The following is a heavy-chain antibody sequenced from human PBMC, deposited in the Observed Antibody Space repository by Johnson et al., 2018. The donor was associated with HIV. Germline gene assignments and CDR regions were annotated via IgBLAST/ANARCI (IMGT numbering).Heavy chain of an antibody. CDR3: AREGWQLVPLRGAFDI. D-gene: IGHD6-6*01. CDR1: GFIFSSYA. V-gene: IGHV3-64*01. Sequence: VQVLESGGGVVQPGGSLRLSCAASGFIFSSYAMHWVRQAPGKGLEYVSAINSNGGSTFYANSVKGRFTISRDNSRNTLFLQMGSLGAEDTAVYYCAREGWQLVPLRGAFDIWGQGTMVTVSS. J-gene: IGHJ3*02. CDR2: INSNGGST.